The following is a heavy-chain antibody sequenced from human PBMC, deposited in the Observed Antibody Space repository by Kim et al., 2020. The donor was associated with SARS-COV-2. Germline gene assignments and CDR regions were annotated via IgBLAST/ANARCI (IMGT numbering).Heavy chain of an antibody. J-gene: IGHJ4*02. D-gene: IGHD6-13*01. CDR1: GGSISSGGYY. Sequence: SETLSLTCTVSGGSISSGGYYWSWIRQHPGKGLEWIGYIYYSGSTYYNPSLKSRVTISVDTSKNQFSLKLSSVTAADTAVYYCARGIEAAAGIFDYWGQGTLVTVSS. V-gene: IGHV4-31*03. CDR3: ARGIEAAAGIFDY. CDR2: IYYSGST.